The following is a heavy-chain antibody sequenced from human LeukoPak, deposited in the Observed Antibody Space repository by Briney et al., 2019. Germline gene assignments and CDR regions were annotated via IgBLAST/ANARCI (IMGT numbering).Heavy chain of an antibody. Sequence: PGGSLRLSCAASGFTFSSSWMSWVRQAPGKGLEWVANIKQDGSEKYYVDSVKSRFTISRDNAKNSLYLQMNSLRAEDTAVYYCASGSSWYFDYWGQGTLVTVSS. CDR3: ASGSSWYFDY. D-gene: IGHD6-13*01. V-gene: IGHV3-7*01. J-gene: IGHJ4*02. CDR1: GFTFSSSW. CDR2: IKQDGSEK.